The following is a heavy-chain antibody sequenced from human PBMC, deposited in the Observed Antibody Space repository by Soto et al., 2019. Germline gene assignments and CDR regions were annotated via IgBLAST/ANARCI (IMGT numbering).Heavy chain of an antibody. CDR3: VRGSYNGTN. Sequence: GGSLRLSCSASGFTFAAYAMTWFRQAPGKGLEWVGFVRSQAYGGTTEYAASVKGRFTISRDDSKSIAYLQMNSLKIEDTAMYYCVRGSYNGTNWGQGTLVTVSS. V-gene: IGHV3-49*03. CDR1: GFTFAAYA. D-gene: IGHD1-26*01. CDR2: VRSQAYGGTT. J-gene: IGHJ4*02.